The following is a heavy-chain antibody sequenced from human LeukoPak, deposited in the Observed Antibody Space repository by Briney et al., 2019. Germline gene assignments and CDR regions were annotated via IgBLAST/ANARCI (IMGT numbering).Heavy chain of an antibody. Sequence: GGSLRLSCAASGFTFSSYAMHWVRQAPGKGLEWVAVISYDGSNKYYADSVKGRFTISRDNSKNTLYLQMNSLRAEDTAVYYCARGGGSSWPHDYWGHGTLVTVSS. D-gene: IGHD6-13*01. CDR1: GFTFSSYA. CDR2: ISYDGSNK. J-gene: IGHJ4*01. V-gene: IGHV3-30-3*01. CDR3: ARGGGSSWPHDY.